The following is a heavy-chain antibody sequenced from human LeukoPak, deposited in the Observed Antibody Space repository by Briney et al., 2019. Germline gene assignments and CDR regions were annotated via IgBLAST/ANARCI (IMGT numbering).Heavy chain of an antibody. CDR1: GGSISSNNYY. CDR3: ARSNSYVNWFDP. J-gene: IGHJ5*02. Sequence: SETRSLTCTVSGGSISSNNYYWGWVRQPPGKGLEWLGSIYYSGSTYYNPSLKSRVTISVDTSKNQFSLKLSSVTAADTAVYYCARSNSYVNWFDPWGQGTLVTVSS. CDR2: IYYSGST. V-gene: IGHV4-39*01. D-gene: IGHD4-23*01.